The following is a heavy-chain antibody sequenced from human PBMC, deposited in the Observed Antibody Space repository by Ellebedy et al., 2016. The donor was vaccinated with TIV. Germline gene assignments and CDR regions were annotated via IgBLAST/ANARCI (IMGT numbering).Heavy chain of an antibody. D-gene: IGHD3-10*01. CDR3: ARVPMTITNYWFDP. J-gene: IGHJ5*02. V-gene: IGHV1-18*04. CDR1: GYTFSSYG. CDR2: ISANNGNT. Sequence: ASVKVSCKASGYTFSSYGISWVRQAPGRGLEWMGWISANNGNTKYAQKLQGRVTMTTDTPTSTVYMELRSLRSDDTAVYYCARVPMTITNYWFDPWGQGTLVTVSS.